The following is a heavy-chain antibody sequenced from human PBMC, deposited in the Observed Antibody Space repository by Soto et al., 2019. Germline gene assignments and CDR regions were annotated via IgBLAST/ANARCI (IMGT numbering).Heavy chain of an antibody. D-gene: IGHD1-26*01. Sequence: QVQVVQSGAEVKKPGSSVKVSCKASGGSFSNYGISWVRQAPGQGLEWMGGIIPVFGTPHYAQKFQYRVTITADESTSTVYMEVSSLTSQDTAVYYCARDDATKLLVTTYYCLDVWGQGTTVTVSS. J-gene: IGHJ6*02. CDR2: IIPVFGTP. CDR1: GGSFSNYG. V-gene: IGHV1-69*12. CDR3: ARDDATKLLVTTYYCLDV.